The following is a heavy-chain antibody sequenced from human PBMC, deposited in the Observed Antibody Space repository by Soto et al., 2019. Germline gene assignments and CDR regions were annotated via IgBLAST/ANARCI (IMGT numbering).Heavy chain of an antibody. CDR2: ITPGGTPT. V-gene: IGHV1-46*01. Sequence: ASVKVSCKAFGYTFTRHYIHWVRQAPGQGPESMGGITPGGTPTTFAQKFQGRVTMTRDTSTRTVYMELISLRSEDTAVYCCARVRLCDYSSDGFDMWGQGTMVTVSS. D-gene: IGHD5-12*01. CDR1: GYTFTRHY. J-gene: IGHJ3*02. CDR3: ARVRLCDYSSDGFDM.